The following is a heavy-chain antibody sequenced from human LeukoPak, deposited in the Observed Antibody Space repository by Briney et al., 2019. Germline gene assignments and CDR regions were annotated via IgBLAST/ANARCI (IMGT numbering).Heavy chain of an antibody. CDR2: IYSGGST. D-gene: IGHD3-10*01. CDR1: GFTVSSNY. J-gene: IGHJ4*02. Sequence: PGCSLRLSCAASGFTVSSNYMSWVRQAPGKGLEWVSVIYSGGSTYYADSVKGRFTISRDNSKNTLYLQMNSLRAEDTAVYYCASSRGANFDYWGQRTLVTVSS. CDR3: ASSRGANFDY. V-gene: IGHV3-66*01.